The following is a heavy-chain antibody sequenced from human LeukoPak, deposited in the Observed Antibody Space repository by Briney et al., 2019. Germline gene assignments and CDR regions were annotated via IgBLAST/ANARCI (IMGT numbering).Heavy chain of an antibody. CDR3: AKETAMVGSPLFDS. CDR1: GFTFSSYA. Sequence: GGSLRLSCAASGFTFSSYAMSWVRQAPGKGPEWVSGVRGDSAKTYYADSTKGRFIISRDNSKNTLSLQMNSLRAEDTAVYYCAKETAMVGSPLFDSWGQGTLVTVSS. D-gene: IGHD5-18*01. CDR2: VRGDSAKT. J-gene: IGHJ4*02. V-gene: IGHV3-23*01.